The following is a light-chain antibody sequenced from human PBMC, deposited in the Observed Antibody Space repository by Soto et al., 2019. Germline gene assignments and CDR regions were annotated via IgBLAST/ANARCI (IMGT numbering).Light chain of an antibody. CDR2: GTS. V-gene: IGKV3-20*01. CDR3: QQYGSWT. Sequence: EIVLTQSPGTLSVSPGERATLSCRASQTISSDYLAWYQQKPGQAPSLLIYGTSSRATGIPDRFSGSGSGTDFTLTISRLEPEDSAIDYCQQYGSWTFGQGTKVEIK. CDR1: QTISSDY. J-gene: IGKJ1*01.